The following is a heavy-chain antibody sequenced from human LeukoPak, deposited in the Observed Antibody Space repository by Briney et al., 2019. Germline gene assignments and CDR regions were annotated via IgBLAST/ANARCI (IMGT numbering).Heavy chain of an antibody. D-gene: IGHD6-19*01. J-gene: IGHJ4*02. CDR2: IYYSGST. CDR3: ARRAVTRALDY. V-gene: IGHV4-59*01. Sequence: SETLSLTCTVSGGSISSYYWSWIRQPPGKGLEWIGYIYYSGSTNYNPSLKSRVTISVDTSKNQFSLKLSAVTAADTAVHYCARRAVTRALDYWGQGTLVTVSS. CDR1: GGSISSYY.